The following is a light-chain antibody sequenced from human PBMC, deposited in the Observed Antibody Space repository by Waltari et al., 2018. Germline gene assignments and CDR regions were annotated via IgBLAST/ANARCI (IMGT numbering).Light chain of an antibody. V-gene: IGKV4-1*01. CDR3: QQYYSAPYT. J-gene: IGKJ2*01. CDR1: QSVLYSSNNKNY. CDR2: WAS. Sequence: DIVMTQSPDSLAVSLGERATINCKSSQSVLYSSNNKNYLTWYQQKPGHPPKLLIYWASTRESGVPDRFSGSASGTDFTLTISSLQAEDVAVYYCQQYYSAPYTFGQGTKLEIK.